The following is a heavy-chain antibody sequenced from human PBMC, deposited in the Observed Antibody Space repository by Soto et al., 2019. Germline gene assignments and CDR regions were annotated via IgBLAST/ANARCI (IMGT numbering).Heavy chain of an antibody. J-gene: IGHJ1*01. D-gene: IGHD3-22*01. CDR3: ARDRVESGYPEYFQH. CDR2: ILYDGSNK. V-gene: IGHV3-30*14. Sequence: PGGSLRLSCAASGFTFSDYVMHWVRQAPGKGLEWVAVILYDGSNKYYADSVKGRFTISRDNSKNTLYLQMNSLRAEDTAVYYCARDRVESGYPEYFQHWGQGTLVTVSS. CDR1: GFTFSDYV.